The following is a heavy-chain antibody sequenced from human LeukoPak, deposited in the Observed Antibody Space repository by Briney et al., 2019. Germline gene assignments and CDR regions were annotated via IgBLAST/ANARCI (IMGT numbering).Heavy chain of an antibody. D-gene: IGHD3-22*01. V-gene: IGHV3-30*02. CDR3: AKDRSATYYYDSSGYPFDY. J-gene: IGHJ4*02. Sequence: GGSLRPSCVASGFTFSNYGMHWVRQAPGKGLEWVAKIRYDGSNKYYAYSVKGRFTVSRDNSKNTLYLQMNSLRAEDTAVYYCAKDRSATYYYDSSGYPFDYWGQGTLVTVSS. CDR1: GFTFSNYG. CDR2: IRYDGSNK.